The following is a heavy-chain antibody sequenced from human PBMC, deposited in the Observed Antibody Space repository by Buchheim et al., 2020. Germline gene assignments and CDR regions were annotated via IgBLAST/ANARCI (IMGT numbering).Heavy chain of an antibody. CDR1: GFTFSNAA. J-gene: IGHJ4*02. CDR2: ISISGDRK. V-gene: IGHV3-23*01. CDR3: AKEEVPNDY. Sequence: EVQLLQSGGGLVQPGGSLRLSCAVSGFTFSNAAMSWVRQAPGKGLEYVSGISISGDRKYYTDSVRGRFTISRDNSKNTVYLQMNSLTTEDTAIYYCAKEEVPNDYWGQGTL.